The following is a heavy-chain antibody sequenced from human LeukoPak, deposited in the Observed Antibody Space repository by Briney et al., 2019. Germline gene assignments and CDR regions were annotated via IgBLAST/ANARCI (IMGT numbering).Heavy chain of an antibody. CDR2: ISSSSSNI. V-gene: IGHV3-21*01. D-gene: IGHD7-27*01. J-gene: IGHJ4*02. CDR3: GRGHWGLDY. CDR1: GFTFSSYS. Sequence: GGSLRLSCAASGFTFSSYSMNWVRQAPGKGLEWVSSISSSSSNIYYADSVKGRFTISRDNAKSSLYLQMNSLRAEDTAVYYCGRGHWGLDYWGQGTLVTVSS.